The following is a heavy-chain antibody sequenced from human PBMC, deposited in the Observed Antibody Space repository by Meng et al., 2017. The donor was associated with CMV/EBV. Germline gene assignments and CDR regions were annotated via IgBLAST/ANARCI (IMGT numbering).Heavy chain of an antibody. CDR1: GGCISSSNYY. CDR3: AGRYSNYVGGLDY. D-gene: IGHD4-11*01. V-gene: IGHV4-39*01. J-gene: IGHJ4*02. CDR2: IYSSGGT. Sequence: GSGGCISSSNYYWGGSRQPPRKGLGWSGSIYSSGGTYYNPSLRSRVTISVDTYKNQFCLELSSVTAADTAVYYWAGRYSNYVGGLDYWGQGTLVTVSS.